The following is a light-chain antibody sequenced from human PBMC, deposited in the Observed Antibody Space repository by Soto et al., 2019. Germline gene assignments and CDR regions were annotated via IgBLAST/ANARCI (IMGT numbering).Light chain of an antibody. J-gene: IGKJ3*01. Sequence: EIVMTQSPATLSVSPGERATLSCRASQTVSSNLAWYQQKPXQAPRLLIYGASTRAPGIPARFSGSGSGTEFTLTISSLQSEDFAVYYCQQYNDWPPFTIGPGTRVEIK. V-gene: IGKV3-15*01. CDR3: QQYNDWPPFT. CDR2: GAS. CDR1: QTVSSN.